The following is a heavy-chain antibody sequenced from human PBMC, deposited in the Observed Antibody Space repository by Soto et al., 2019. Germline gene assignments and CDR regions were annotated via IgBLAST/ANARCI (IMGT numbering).Heavy chain of an antibody. CDR3: AKDLDLGSDDILTGAGDY. Sequence: PGGSLRLSCAASGFTFSSYAMSWVRQAPGKGLEWVSAISGSGGSTYYADSVKGRFTISRDNSKNTLYLQMNSLRAEDTAVYYCAKDLDLGSDDILTGAGDYWGQGTLVTVSS. V-gene: IGHV3-23*01. D-gene: IGHD3-9*01. J-gene: IGHJ4*02. CDR1: GFTFSSYA. CDR2: ISGSGGST.